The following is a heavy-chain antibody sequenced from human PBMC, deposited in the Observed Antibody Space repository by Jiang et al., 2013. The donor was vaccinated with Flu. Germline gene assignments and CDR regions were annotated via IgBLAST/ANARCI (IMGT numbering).Heavy chain of an antibody. D-gene: IGHD5-12*01. J-gene: IGHJ4*03. CDR3: VRAAQGYGYYFDY. Sequence: WIRQPPGQGLEWIGSIYHSGNTYNNPSLKSRVTMSVDTSKNQYSLKLNSVTAADTAVYYCVRAAQGYGYYFDYWGQGTTVTVSS. CDR2: IYHSGNT. V-gene: IGHV4-38-2*02.